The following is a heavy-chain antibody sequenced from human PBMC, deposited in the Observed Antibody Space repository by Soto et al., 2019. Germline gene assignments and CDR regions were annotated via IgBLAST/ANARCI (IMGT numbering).Heavy chain of an antibody. CDR3: ARHGITGSYYDAFDI. CDR1: GGSISRSSCH. CDR2: IIYCGTP. V-gene: IGHV4-39*01. D-gene: IGHD1-26*01. Sequence: SDTLSLTRTDSGGSISRSSCHWVSSLQPPGKGLEWMASIIYCGTPFYNPSLKSRVTLSVDTSKNQFALKLSSVTAAETAVYYCARHGITGSYYDAFDIWGQGTMVT. J-gene: IGHJ3*02.